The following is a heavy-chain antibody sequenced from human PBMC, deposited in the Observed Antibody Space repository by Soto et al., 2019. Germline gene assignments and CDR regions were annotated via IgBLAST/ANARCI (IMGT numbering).Heavy chain of an antibody. CDR1: GGTFSSYA. CDR3: ARSLGIAVAGGPYYFDY. V-gene: IGHV1-69*01. J-gene: IGHJ4*02. CDR2: IIPIFGTT. Sequence: QVQLVQSGAEVKKPGSSVKVSCKASGGTFSSYAISWVRQAPGQGLEWMGGIIPIFGTTNYAQKFQGRVTITADESTSTAYMELSSLRSEDAAVYYCARSLGIAVAGGPYYFDYWGQGTLVTVSS. D-gene: IGHD6-19*01.